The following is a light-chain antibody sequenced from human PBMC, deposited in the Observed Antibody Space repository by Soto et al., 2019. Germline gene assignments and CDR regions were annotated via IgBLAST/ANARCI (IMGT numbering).Light chain of an antibody. Sequence: DIQMTQSPSTLSASVGDRVTITCRASQSISSWLAWYQQKAGKAPKLLIYKASSLESGVPSRFSGSGSGTEFTLTISSLQPDDFASYYGQQYNSYPWTFGQGTKVEIK. CDR3: QQYNSYPWT. CDR1: QSISSW. CDR2: KAS. J-gene: IGKJ1*01. V-gene: IGKV1-5*03.